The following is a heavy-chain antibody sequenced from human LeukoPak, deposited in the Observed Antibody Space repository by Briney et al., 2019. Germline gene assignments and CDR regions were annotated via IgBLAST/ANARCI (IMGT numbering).Heavy chain of an antibody. D-gene: IGHD4-11*01. V-gene: IGHV3-30*18. CDR2: ISNDGSIT. CDR1: GFSFSSYG. J-gene: IGHJ4*02. Sequence: PGRSPRLSCAASGFSFSSYGMHWVRQAPGKGLEWVAVISNDGSITKYGDSVKGRFTISRDNSKNTLYVQMNSLRTDDAAVYYCAKSKSPYPMDYIFDFWGQGTLVTVSS. CDR3: AKSKSPYPMDYIFDF.